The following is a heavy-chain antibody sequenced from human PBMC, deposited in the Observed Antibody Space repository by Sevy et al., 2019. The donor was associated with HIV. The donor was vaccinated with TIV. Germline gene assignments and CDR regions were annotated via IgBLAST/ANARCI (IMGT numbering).Heavy chain of an antibody. V-gene: IGHV4-59*01. J-gene: IGHJ3*02. CDR1: GGSISSYY. Sequence: SETLSLTCTVSGGSISSYYWSWIRQPPGKGLEWIGYIYYSGSTNYNPSLKSRVTISVDTSKNQFSLKLSSVTAADTVVYYCARAYDSSGYYYGGGFDAFDIWGQGTMVTVSS. D-gene: IGHD3-22*01. CDR2: IYYSGST. CDR3: ARAYDSSGYYYGGGFDAFDI.